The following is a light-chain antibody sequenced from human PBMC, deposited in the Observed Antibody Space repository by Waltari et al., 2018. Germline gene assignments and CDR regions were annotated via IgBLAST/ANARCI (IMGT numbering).Light chain of an antibody. CDR2: DAS. CDR3: QQRSNWPPL. Sequence: EIVLTQSPATLSLSPGERATLSCRASQSVSSYLAWYQPKPGQAPRLLIYDASNGATGIPARFSGSWSGTDFTLTIGSLEPEDFAVYYCQQRSNWPPLFGPGTKVDIK. V-gene: IGKV3-11*01. CDR1: QSVSSY. J-gene: IGKJ3*01.